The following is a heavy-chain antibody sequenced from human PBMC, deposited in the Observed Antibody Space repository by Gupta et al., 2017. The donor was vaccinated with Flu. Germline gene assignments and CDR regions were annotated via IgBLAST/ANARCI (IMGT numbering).Heavy chain of an antibody. CDR2: IKQDGSEK. CDR1: GFTFSSYW. J-gene: IGHJ2*01. V-gene: IGHV3-7*01. D-gene: IGHD5-18*01. Sequence: EVQLVESGGGLVQPGGSLRLYCAASGFTFSSYWMSWVRQAPGKGLEWVANIKQDGSEKYYVDSVKGRFTISRDNAKNSLYLQMNSLRAEDTAVYYCARSWGIQLWSDWYFDLWGRGTLVTVSS. CDR3: ARSWGIQLWSDWYFDL.